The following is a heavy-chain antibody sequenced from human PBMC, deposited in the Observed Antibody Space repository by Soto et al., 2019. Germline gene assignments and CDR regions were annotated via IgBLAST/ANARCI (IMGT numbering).Heavy chain of an antibody. J-gene: IGHJ6*02. CDR2: IGTAGDT. V-gene: IGHV3-13*01. Sequence: PGGSLRLSCAASGFTFSSYDMHWVRQATGKGLEWVSAIGTAGDTYYPGSVKGRFTISRENAKNSLYLQMNSLRAEDTAVYYCARGRGYDHPVGGMDVWGQGTTVTVSS. CDR3: ARGRGYDHPVGGMDV. D-gene: IGHD5-12*01. CDR1: GFTFSSYD.